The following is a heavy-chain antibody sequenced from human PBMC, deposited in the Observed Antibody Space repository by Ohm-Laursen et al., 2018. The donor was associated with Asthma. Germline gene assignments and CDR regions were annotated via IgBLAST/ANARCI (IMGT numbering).Heavy chain of an antibody. J-gene: IGHJ4*02. V-gene: IGHV4-34*01. D-gene: IGHD4-23*01. CDR2: INHSGST. Sequence: TLSLTCAVYGGSFSGYYWSWIRQPPGKGLEWIGEINHSGSTNYNPSLKSRVTISVDTSKNQFSLKLSSVTAADTAVYYCARVNYGGPLDYWGPGALVTVSS. CDR1: GGSFSGYY. CDR3: ARVNYGGPLDY.